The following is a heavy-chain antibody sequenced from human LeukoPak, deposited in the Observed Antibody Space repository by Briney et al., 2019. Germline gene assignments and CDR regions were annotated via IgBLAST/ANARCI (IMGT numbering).Heavy chain of an antibody. D-gene: IGHD3-9*01. CDR2: IKQDGSEK. J-gene: IGHJ4*02. CDR1: GFPFSSYW. CDR3: ARNFAIDY. V-gene: IGHV3-7*01. Sequence: PGGSLRLSCAASGFPFSSYWMTWVRQAPGKGLEWVANIKQDGSEKYYVDSVKGRFTISRDNAKNSLYLQMNSLRAEDTAVYYCARNFAIDYWGQGTLVTVSS.